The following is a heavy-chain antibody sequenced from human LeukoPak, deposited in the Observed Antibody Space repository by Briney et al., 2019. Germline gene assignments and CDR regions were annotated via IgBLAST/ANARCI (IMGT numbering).Heavy chain of an antibody. J-gene: IGHJ4*02. V-gene: IGHV1-46*01. D-gene: IGHD6-19*01. CDR3: ARVGGSGWYLYFDY. CDR2: INPSGGST. Sequence: ASVKVSCKASGYTFTSYGISWVRQAPGQGLEWMGIINPSGGSTSYAQKFQGRVTMTRDTSTSTVYMELSSLRSEDTAVYYCARVGGSGWYLYFDYWGQGTLVTVSS. CDR1: GYTFTSYG.